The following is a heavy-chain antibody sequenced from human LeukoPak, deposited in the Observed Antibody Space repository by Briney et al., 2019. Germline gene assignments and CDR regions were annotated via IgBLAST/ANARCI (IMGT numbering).Heavy chain of an antibody. Sequence: ASVKVSCKASGYTFTSYNMHWVRQAPGQGLEWMGIINPSDGTTNYAQTFQGRVTMTRDTSTSTVYMELSSLRSEDTAVYYCARDMSTRVTPISYAFDVWGQGTMVTVSS. V-gene: IGHV1-46*01. CDR2: INPSDGTT. J-gene: IGHJ3*01. CDR1: GYTFTSYN. CDR3: ARDMSTRVTPISYAFDV. D-gene: IGHD4-23*01.